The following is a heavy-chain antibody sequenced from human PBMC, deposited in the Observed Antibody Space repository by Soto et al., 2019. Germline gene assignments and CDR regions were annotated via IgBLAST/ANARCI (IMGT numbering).Heavy chain of an antibody. CDR2: ISGSGGST. V-gene: IGHV3-23*01. CDR1: GFTFSSYA. Sequence: PGGSLRLSCGASGFTFSSYAMNWVRQAPGKGLEWVSGISGSGGSTYYAGSVKGRFTISRDNSKNTLYLQMNSLRAEDTAVYYCARGPDQYSSGWYFSYWGQGTLVTVSS. D-gene: IGHD6-19*01. CDR3: ARGPDQYSSGWYFSY. J-gene: IGHJ4*02.